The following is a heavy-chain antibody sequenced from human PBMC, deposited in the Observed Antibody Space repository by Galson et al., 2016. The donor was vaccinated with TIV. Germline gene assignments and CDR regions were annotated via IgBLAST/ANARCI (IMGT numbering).Heavy chain of an antibody. J-gene: IGHJ4*02. V-gene: IGHV5-51*01. CDR3: ARLEVYDDSASDY. D-gene: IGHD3-22*01. Sequence: QSGAEVKKPGESLKISCKASGYRFTNHWIGWVRQMPGKGLEWMGVIYPGDSDTRYSPSFQGQVTISADKSSSTAHLQWSSLRASDTAMYYCARLEVYDDSASDYWGQGTLVTVSS. CDR2: IYPGDSDT. CDR1: GYRFTNHW.